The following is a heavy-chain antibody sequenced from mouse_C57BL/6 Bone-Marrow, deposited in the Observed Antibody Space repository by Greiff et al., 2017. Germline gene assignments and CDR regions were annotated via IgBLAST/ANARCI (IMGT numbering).Heavy chain of an antibody. D-gene: IGHD3-2*02. Sequence: QVQLQQPGAELVKPGASVKMSCKASGYTFTSYWITWVKQRPGQGLEWIGDIYPGSGSTNYNEKFKSKATLTVDTSSSTAYMQLSSLTSEDSAVYYCASASSGPSYAMDYWGQGTSVTGSS. V-gene: IGHV1-55*01. CDR3: ASASSGPSYAMDY. CDR2: IYPGSGST. CDR1: GYTFTSYW. J-gene: IGHJ4*01.